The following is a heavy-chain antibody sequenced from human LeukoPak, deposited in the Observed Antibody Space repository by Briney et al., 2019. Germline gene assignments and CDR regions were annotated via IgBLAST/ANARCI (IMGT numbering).Heavy chain of an antibody. D-gene: IGHD6-13*01. CDR1: GFTFSTYS. Sequence: GGSLRLSCAASGFTFSTYSMNWVRQAPGKGLEWVSYISSNRGTIYYADSVKGRFTISRDNAKNSLYLQTNNLRDEDTAVYYCARSRGSSSFHFDYWGQGTLVTVSS. CDR2: ISSNRGTI. V-gene: IGHV3-48*02. J-gene: IGHJ4*02. CDR3: ARSRGSSSFHFDY.